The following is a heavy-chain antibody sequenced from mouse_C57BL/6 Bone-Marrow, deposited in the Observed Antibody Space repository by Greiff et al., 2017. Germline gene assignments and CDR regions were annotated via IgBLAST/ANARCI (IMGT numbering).Heavy chain of an antibody. J-gene: IGHJ4*01. Sequence: QVQLKVSGPELVKPGASVKISCKASGYAFSSSWMNWVKLRPGTGLEWIGRFYPGDGDTNYNGKFKGKATLTADKSSSTSYMQLSSLTSEDSAVYFCARLLLRSWAMDNRGQETSDTVSS. CDR1: GYAFSSSW. D-gene: IGHD1-1*01. CDR3: ARLLLRSWAMDN. V-gene: IGHV1-82*01. CDR2: FYPGDGDT.